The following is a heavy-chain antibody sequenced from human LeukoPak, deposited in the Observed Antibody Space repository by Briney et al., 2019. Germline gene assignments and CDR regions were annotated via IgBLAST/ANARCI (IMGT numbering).Heavy chain of an antibody. CDR2: ISGSGGST. Sequence: PGGPLRLSCAASGFTFSSYAMSWVRQAPGKGLEWVSAISGSGGSTYYADSVKGRFTISRDNSKNTLYLQMNSLRAEDTAVYYCAKDNTGVYSNYVWGQGTLVTVSS. J-gene: IGHJ4*02. CDR1: GFTFSSYA. V-gene: IGHV3-23*01. D-gene: IGHD4-11*01. CDR3: AKDNTGVYSNYV.